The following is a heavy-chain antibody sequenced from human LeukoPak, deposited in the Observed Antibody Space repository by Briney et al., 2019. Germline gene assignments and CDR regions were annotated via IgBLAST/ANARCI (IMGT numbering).Heavy chain of an antibody. CDR2: IRQDGSGK. J-gene: IGHJ6*02. CDR3: ARDFYGSGIIHGMDV. V-gene: IGHV3-7*04. Sequence: PGGSLRLSCAASGFTFSSFWMSWVRQAPGKGAEWVANIRQDGSGKYYVDSVKGRFTISRDNARNSLYLQMNSLRAEDTAVYYCARDFYGSGIIHGMDVWGQGTTVTVSS. D-gene: IGHD3-10*01. CDR1: GFTFSSFW.